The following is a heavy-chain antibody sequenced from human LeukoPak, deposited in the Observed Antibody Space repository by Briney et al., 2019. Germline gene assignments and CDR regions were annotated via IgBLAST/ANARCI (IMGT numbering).Heavy chain of an antibody. CDR1: GGSISSYY. CDR2: SYYSGST. J-gene: IGHJ4*02. V-gene: IGHV4-59*01. Sequence: SETLSLTCTVSGGSISSYYWSWIRQPPGKGLEGIGYSYYSGSTNYNPSLKSRVTISVDTSKNQFSLKLSSVTAADTAVYYCAIEGVEYSDYDSSGLYYFDYWGQGTLVTVSS. CDR3: AIEGVEYSDYDSSGLYYFDY. D-gene: IGHD3-22*01.